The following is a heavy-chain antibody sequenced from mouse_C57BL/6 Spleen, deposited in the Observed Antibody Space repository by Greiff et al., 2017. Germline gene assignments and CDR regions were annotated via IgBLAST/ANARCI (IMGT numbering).Heavy chain of an antibody. V-gene: IGHV1-39*01. CDR2: INPNYGTT. Sequence: VQLKQSGPELVKPGASVKISCKASGYSFTDYNMNWVKQSNGKSLEWIGVINPNYGTTSYNQKFKGKATLTVDQSSSTAYMQLNSLTSEDSAVYYCYGYDDGLAWFAYWGQGTRVTVSA. CDR1: GYSFTDYN. J-gene: IGHJ3*01. CDR3: YGYDDGLAWFAY. D-gene: IGHD2-2*01.